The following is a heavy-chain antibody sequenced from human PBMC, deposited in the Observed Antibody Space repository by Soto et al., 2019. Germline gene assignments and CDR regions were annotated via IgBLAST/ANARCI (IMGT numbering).Heavy chain of an antibody. Sequence: GESLKISCKGSGYSFTSYWTGWVRQMPGKGLEWMGIIYPGDSDTRYSPSFQGQVTISADKSISTAYLQWSSLKASDTAMYYCARTGYREGGYYYYGMDVWGQGTTVTVSS. CDR3: ARTGYREGGYYYYGMDV. CDR2: IYPGDSDT. V-gene: IGHV5-51*01. D-gene: IGHD5-12*01. CDR1: GYSFTSYW. J-gene: IGHJ6*02.